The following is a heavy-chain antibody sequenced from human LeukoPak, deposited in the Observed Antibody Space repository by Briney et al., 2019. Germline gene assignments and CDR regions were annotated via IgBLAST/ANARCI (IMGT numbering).Heavy chain of an antibody. V-gene: IGHV4-39*01. D-gene: IGHD1-26*01. CDR1: GGSISSSSYY. Sequence: SSETLSLTCTVSGGSISSSSYYWGWIRQPPGKGLEWIGSIYYSGSTYYNPSLKSRVTISVDTSKNQFSLKLSSVTAADTAVYYCARLYSRDPYYFDYWGQGTLVTVSS. CDR2: IYYSGST. CDR3: ARLYSRDPYYFDY. J-gene: IGHJ4*02.